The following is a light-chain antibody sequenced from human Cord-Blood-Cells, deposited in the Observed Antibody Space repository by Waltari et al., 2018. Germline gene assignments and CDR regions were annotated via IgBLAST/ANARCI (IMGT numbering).Light chain of an antibody. CDR2: KAS. CDR1: KSISSW. Sequence: DIQMTQSPSTLSASVGDRVPITCRAIKSISSWLAWYQQKPRKAPKLLIYKASSLESGVPSRFSGSGSGTEFTLIISSLQTDDFATYYCQQYNSYSRTFGQGIKVEIK. CDR3: QQYNSYSRT. V-gene: IGKV1-5*03. J-gene: IGKJ1*01.